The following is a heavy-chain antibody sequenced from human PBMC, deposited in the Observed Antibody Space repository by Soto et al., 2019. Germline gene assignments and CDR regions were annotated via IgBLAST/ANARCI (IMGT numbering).Heavy chain of an antibody. D-gene: IGHD3-3*02. CDR1: GGSISSGGYY. CDR2: IYYSGST. Sequence: SETLSLTCTVSGGSISSGGYYWSWIRQHPGKGLEWIGYIYYSGSTYYNPSLKSRVTISVDTSKNQFSLKLSSVTAADTAVYYCASPKIAFYNWFDPRGQGTLVTVSS. CDR3: ASPKIAFYNWFDP. V-gene: IGHV4-31*03. J-gene: IGHJ5*02.